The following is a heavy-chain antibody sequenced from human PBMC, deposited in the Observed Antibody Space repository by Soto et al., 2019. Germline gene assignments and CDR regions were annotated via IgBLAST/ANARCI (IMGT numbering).Heavy chain of an antibody. D-gene: IGHD2-8*02. CDR1: GGSISGYY. J-gene: IGHJ4*02. V-gene: IGHV4-34*01. Sequence: PSETLSLTYAVYGGSISGYYWTWIRQPPGTGLEWIGEINHSGSTNYNPSLKSRVTISVDTSKNQFPLKLTSVTAADTAVYYCARDKITGLFDYWGQGTLVTVSS. CDR3: ARDKITGLFDY. CDR2: INHSGST.